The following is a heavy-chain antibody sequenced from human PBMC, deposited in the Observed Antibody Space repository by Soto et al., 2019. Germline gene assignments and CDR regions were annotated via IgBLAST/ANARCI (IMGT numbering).Heavy chain of an antibody. D-gene: IGHD3-22*01. Sequence: QVQLVQSGAEVKKPGASVKVSCKASGYTFTSYGISWVRQAPGQGLEWMGWISAYNGNTNYAQKLQGRVTMTTDTSTSTAYMELRSLRSDDTAVYYCASDLAMIVVVTSHDAFDIWGQGTMVTVSS. J-gene: IGHJ3*02. CDR3: ASDLAMIVVVTSHDAFDI. CDR1: GYTFTSYG. V-gene: IGHV1-18*01. CDR2: ISAYNGNT.